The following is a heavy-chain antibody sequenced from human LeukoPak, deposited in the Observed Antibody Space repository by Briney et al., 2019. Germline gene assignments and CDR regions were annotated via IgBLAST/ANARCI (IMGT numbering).Heavy chain of an antibody. J-gene: IGHJ4*02. CDR2: IYYSGST. CDR3: ARRSSSFDA. CDR1: GGSISSSSYY. D-gene: IGHD6-6*01. V-gene: IGHV4-39*01. Sequence: SETLSLTCTVSGGSISSSSYYWGLIRQPPGKGLEWIGSIYYSGSTYYNPSLKSRVTISVDTSKNQFSLKLSSVTAADTAVYYCARRSSSFDAWGQGTLVTVSS.